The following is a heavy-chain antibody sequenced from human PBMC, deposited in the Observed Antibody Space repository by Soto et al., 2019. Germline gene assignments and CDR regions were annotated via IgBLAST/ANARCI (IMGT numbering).Heavy chain of an antibody. Sequence: EVQLAESGGDLVKPGESLRLSCTASGFSFSYAWMNWVRQAPGKGLEWVGRILSKTDGGRTDYAAHVKDRFTISRDDSTHTLSLQMNSLKTEDTAVYFCTAGPKFDTGGIDVWGQGTTVTVSS. CDR3: TAGPKFDTGGIDV. CDR1: GFSFSYAW. V-gene: IGHV3-15*07. J-gene: IGHJ6*02. CDR2: ILSKTDGGRT. D-gene: IGHD3-9*01.